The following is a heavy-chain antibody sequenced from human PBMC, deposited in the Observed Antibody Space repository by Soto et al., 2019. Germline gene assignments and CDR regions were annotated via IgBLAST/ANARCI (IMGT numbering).Heavy chain of an antibody. CDR1: GYTFTNYW. CDR2: IYPADSNS. D-gene: IGHD5-18*01. Sequence: PGESLKISCKGSGYTFTNYWIGWVRQMPGKGLEWMGIIYPADSNSRYSPSFQGQVTISADKSINTAYLQWSSLKASDTAMYYCARSLPNGYRYDHFAYWAQGTLVPVSS. J-gene: IGHJ4*02. CDR3: ARSLPNGYRYDHFAY. V-gene: IGHV5-51*01.